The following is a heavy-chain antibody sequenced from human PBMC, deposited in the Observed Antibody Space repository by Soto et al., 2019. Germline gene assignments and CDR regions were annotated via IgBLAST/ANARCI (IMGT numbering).Heavy chain of an antibody. J-gene: IGHJ5*02. V-gene: IGHV4-39*01. Sequence: PSETLSLTCTVSGGSISGSSYYWGWIRQPPGKGLEWIGNIYYSGSTYYNPSLKSRVTISVDTSKNQFSLKLSSVTAADTAVYYCARPGGYNWNLQHWFDPWGQGTLVT. CDR3: ARPGGYNWNLQHWFDP. CDR2: IYYSGST. CDR1: GGSISGSSYY. D-gene: IGHD1-20*01.